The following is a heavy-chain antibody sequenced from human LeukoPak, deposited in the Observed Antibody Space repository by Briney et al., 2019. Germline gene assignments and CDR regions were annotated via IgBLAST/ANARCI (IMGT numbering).Heavy chain of an antibody. J-gene: IGHJ4*02. CDR2: IIPIFGTA. D-gene: IGHD6-19*01. CDR1: GGTFSSYA. Sequence: GASVKVSCKASGGTFSSYAISWVRQAAGQGLEWMGGIIPIFGTANYAQKFQGRVTITADESTSTAYMELSSLRSEDTAVYYCAREMYSSGWVDYWGQGTLVTVSS. CDR3: AREMYSSGWVDY. V-gene: IGHV1-69*01.